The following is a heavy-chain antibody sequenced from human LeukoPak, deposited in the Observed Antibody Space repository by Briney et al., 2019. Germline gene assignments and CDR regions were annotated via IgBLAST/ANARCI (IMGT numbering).Heavy chain of an antibody. Sequence: SQTLSLTCAVSGGSISSGTHYSNWIRQHPGKGLEWIGHIYYSGSTYYNPSLKSRVAISLDTSKNQFSLKLSSVTAADTAVYYCASTHCASPSCYSYYYSGLDVWGQGTTVTVSS. CDR1: GGSISSGTHY. CDR2: IYYSGST. J-gene: IGHJ6*02. V-gene: IGHV4-31*11. D-gene: IGHD2-2*01. CDR3: ASTHCASPSCYSYYYSGLDV.